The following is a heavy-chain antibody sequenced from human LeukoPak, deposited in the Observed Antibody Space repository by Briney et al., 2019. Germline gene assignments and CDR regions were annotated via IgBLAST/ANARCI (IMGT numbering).Heavy chain of an antibody. D-gene: IGHD4-23*01. CDR3: ARDPNDSGGRMDLFDF. V-gene: IGHV4-4*07. J-gene: IGHJ4*02. CDR1: EGSTSNYY. CDR2: IYVSGST. Sequence: SETLSLTCTVSEGSTSNYYWTWIRQPAGKGLEWIGRIYVSGSTNYNPSLKSRVTISVDTSKDQFSLKLNSVTAADTAVYYCARDPNDSGGRMDLFDFWGQGTLVTVSS.